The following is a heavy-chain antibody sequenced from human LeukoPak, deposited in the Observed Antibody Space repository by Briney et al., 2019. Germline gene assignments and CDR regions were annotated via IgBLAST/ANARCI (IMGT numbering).Heavy chain of an antibody. D-gene: IGHD6-13*01. CDR3: TRVRMATYSSSSLAY. CDR1: GFNLGDYA. CDR2: IRSKTYAGTT. V-gene: IGHV3-49*04. J-gene: IGHJ4*02. Sequence: PGGSLRLFCTGCGFNLGDYALTWARHAPGRGREWVGFIRSKTYAGTTEYCAAVIDTFTIPRDECKIIANVQMHSLRTGNTALYDSTRVRMATYSSSSLAYWGQGTLVTVSS.